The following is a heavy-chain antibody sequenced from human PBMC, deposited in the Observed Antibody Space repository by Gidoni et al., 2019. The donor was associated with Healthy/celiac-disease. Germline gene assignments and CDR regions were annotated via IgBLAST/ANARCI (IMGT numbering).Heavy chain of an antibody. J-gene: IGHJ4*02. V-gene: IGHV2-5*02. D-gene: IGHD3-3*01. CDR1: GFSLSTRGVG. CDR3: ANRQRSRYDFWSGYYPFDY. CDR2: IYWDDAK. Sequence: QITLKESGPTLVKPTPTLPLTCTFSGFSLSTRGVGVGWIRQPPGKALEWLALIYWDDAKRYSPSLKSRLNITKDTSKNQVVLKMTNMDPVDTATYYCANRQRSRYDFWSGYYPFDYWGQGTLVTVSS.